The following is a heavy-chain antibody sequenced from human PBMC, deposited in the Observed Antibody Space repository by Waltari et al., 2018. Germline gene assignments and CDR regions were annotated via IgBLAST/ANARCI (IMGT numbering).Heavy chain of an antibody. CDR2: IYHSGST. CDR3: AKRSPAVGHPLDY. V-gene: IGHV4-38-2*01. J-gene: IGHJ4*02. Sequence: QVQLQESGPGLVKPSETLSLTCAVSGYSISSGYYWGWIRQPPGKGLEWIGSIYHSGSTYYNPSLKSRVTISVDTSKNQFSLKLSSVTAADTAVYYCAKRSPAVGHPLDYWGQGTLVTVSS. D-gene: IGHD2-2*01. CDR1: GYSISSGYY.